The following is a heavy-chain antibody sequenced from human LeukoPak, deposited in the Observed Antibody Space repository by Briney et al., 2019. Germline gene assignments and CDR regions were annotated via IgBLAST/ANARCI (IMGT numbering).Heavy chain of an antibody. Sequence: PSETLSLICSVSGASFSSGDYHWTWIRQPPGKGLEWIGYIYSSGSTYYDPSLKSRVSISVDTSKNHFSLQLTSVTAADTAVYYCATRFSGRPFDPWGQGTLVTVSS. V-gene: IGHV4-30-4*08. D-gene: IGHD1-26*01. J-gene: IGHJ5*02. CDR2: IYSSGST. CDR1: GASFSSGDYH. CDR3: ATRFSGRPFDP.